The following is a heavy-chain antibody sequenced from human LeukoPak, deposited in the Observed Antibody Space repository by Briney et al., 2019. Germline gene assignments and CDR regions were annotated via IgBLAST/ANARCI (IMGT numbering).Heavy chain of an antibody. CDR2: IDYSGST. CDR3: ARDRRRDRLHAFDI. CDR1: GGTISRHY. V-gene: IGHV4-59*11. J-gene: IGHJ3*02. Sequence: SETLPLTCTVSGGTISRHYWSWIRQPPGKGLEWIVYIDYSGSTNYNPSLKGRLTISLDASNNQFSLKLSSVTAADTALYYCARDRRRDRLHAFDIWGQGTMVTVSS. D-gene: IGHD1-26*01.